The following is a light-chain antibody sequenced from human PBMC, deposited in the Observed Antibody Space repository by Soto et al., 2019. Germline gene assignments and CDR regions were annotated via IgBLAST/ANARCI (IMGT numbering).Light chain of an antibody. CDR2: EAS. Sequence: EIVLTQSPATLSLSPGERATLSCRASQSVGSYLAWYQQRPGQAPRLLVYEASNRATDIPARFSGSGSGTDFTLTISSLEPEDFAFYYCQQRSNWPPTWTFGQGTKVEIK. V-gene: IGKV3-11*01. J-gene: IGKJ1*01. CDR1: QSVGSY. CDR3: QQRSNWPPTWT.